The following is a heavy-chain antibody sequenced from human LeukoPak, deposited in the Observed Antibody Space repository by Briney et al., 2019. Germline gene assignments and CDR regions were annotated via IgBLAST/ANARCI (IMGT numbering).Heavy chain of an antibody. CDR3: ARAHRGVSKPGTKTIEQRAFDI. Sequence: SETLSLTCAVYGGSFSGYYWSWIRQPPGKGLEWIGEINHSGSTNYNPSLKSRVTISVDTSKNQFSLKLSSVTAADTAVYYCARAHRGVSKPGTKTIEQRAFDIWGQGTMVTVSS. CDR1: GGSFSGYY. J-gene: IGHJ3*02. CDR2: INHSGST. D-gene: IGHD3-10*01. V-gene: IGHV4-34*01.